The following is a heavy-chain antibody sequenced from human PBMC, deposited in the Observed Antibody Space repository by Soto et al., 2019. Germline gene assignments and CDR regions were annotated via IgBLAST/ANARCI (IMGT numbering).Heavy chain of an antibody. V-gene: IGHV3-21*01. D-gene: IGHD4-17*01. CDR3: ARDADYGDYGDAFDI. J-gene: IGHJ3*02. CDR2: ISSSSSYI. CDR1: GFTFSSYS. Sequence: VQLVESGGGLVQPGGSLRLSCAASGFTFSSYSMNWVRQAPGKGLEWVSSISSSSSYIYYADSVKGRFTISRDNAKNSLYLQMNSLRAEDTAVYYCARDADYGDYGDAFDIWGQGTMVTVSS.